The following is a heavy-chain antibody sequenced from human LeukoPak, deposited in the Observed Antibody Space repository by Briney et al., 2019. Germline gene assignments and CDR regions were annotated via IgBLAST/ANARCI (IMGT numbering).Heavy chain of an antibody. D-gene: IGHD2-15*01. Sequence: GASVTVSFTASGYTFTSYYMHWVRQAPGQGLEWMGIINPSGGSTNYAQKFQGRVTMTRDTSTSTVYMELSSLRSEDTAVYYCARASCSGGSCYVDYWGQGTLVTVSS. CDR3: ARASCSGGSCYVDY. V-gene: IGHV1-46*01. J-gene: IGHJ4*02. CDR1: GYTFTSYY. CDR2: INPSGGST.